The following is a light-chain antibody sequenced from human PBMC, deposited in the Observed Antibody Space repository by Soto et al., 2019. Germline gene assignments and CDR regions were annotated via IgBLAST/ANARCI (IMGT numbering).Light chain of an antibody. V-gene: IGKV1-5*01. CDR2: DAS. J-gene: IGKJ1*01. CDR1: QSISSW. Sequence: DIQMTQSPSSVSASVGDRVTITCRARQSISSWLAWYQQKPGKAPKLLIYDASRLESGVPSRFSGSGSGTEFTLTISSLQPDDFATYYCQHYSSFSGPFGQGTKVDI. CDR3: QHYSSFSGP.